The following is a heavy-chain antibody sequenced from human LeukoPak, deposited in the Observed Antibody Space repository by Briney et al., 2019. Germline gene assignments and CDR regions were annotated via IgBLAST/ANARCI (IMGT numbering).Heavy chain of an antibody. V-gene: IGHV3-30-3*01. CDR1: GFTFSSYA. J-gene: IGHJ4*02. CDR3: AKVSLHEYYFDY. CDR2: ISYDGSNK. Sequence: PGGSLRLSCAASGFTFSSYAMHWVRQAPGKGLEWVAVISYDGSNKYYADSVKGRFTISRDNAKNSLYLQMNSLRAEDTALYYCAKVSLHEYYFDYWGQGTLVTVSS.